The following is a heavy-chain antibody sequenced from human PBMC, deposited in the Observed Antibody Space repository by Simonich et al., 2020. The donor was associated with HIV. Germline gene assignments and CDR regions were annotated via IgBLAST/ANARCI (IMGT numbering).Heavy chain of an antibody. Sequence: QVQLQQWGAGLLKPSETLSLTCAVYGGSFSGYYLSWIRQPPGKGLEVIGEINQSGSTYYTPSLRRRVTMSIDTSKNQFSLNLSAVTAADTAVYYCARSPYKVGYFDLWGRGTLVTVSS. V-gene: IGHV4-34*01. CDR2: INQSGST. D-gene: IGHD1-20*01. CDR3: ARSPYKVGYFDL. CDR1: GGSFSGYY. J-gene: IGHJ2*01.